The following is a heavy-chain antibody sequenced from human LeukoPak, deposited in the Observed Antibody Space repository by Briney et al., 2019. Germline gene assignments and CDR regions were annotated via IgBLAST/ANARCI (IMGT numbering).Heavy chain of an antibody. J-gene: IGHJ3*02. CDR3: ARDGDYISSDTFDI. V-gene: IGHV4-30-4*02. CDR1: GGSISSGDYY. CDR2: IYYSGST. D-gene: IGHD4-17*01. Sequence: PSETLSLTCTVSGGSISSGDYYWSWIRQPPGKGLEWIGYIYYSGSTYYNPSLKSRVTISVDTSKNQFSLKLSSVTAADTAVYYCARDGDYISSDTFDIWGQGTMVTVSS.